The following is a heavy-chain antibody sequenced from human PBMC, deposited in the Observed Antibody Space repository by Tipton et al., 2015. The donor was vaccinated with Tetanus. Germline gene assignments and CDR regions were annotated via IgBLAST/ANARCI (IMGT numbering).Heavy chain of an antibody. V-gene: IGHV5-51*01. CDR3: ARHSGGSEIGYYDDMDV. J-gene: IGHJ6*02. D-gene: IGHD3-10*01. CDR1: GYSFNIYW. Sequence: VQLVQSGAEVKKAGESLKISCKGSGYSFNIYWIAWVRQMPGKGLEWMGIIYPGDSDTTYSPSFEGQVTISADKSISTAYLQWNNLKASDTAMYYCARHSGGSEIGYYDDMDVWGQGTTVTVPS. CDR2: IYPGDSDT.